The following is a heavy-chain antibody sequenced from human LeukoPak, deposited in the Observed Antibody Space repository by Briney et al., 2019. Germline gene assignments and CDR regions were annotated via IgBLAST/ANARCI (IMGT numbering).Heavy chain of an antibody. J-gene: IGHJ6*02. V-gene: IGHV4-59*08. CDR3: ARHCRGYSYGYLSTYYYGMDV. D-gene: IGHD5-18*01. CDR1: GGSISSYY. Sequence: SETLSLTCTVSGGSISSYYWSWIRQPPGKGLEWIGYIYYSGSTNYNPSLKSRVTISVDTSKNQFSLKLSSVTAADTAVYYCARHCRGYSYGYLSTYYYGMDVWGQGTAVTVSS. CDR2: IYYSGST.